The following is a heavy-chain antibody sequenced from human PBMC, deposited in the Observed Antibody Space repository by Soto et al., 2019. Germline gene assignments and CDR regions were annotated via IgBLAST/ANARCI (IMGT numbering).Heavy chain of an antibody. V-gene: IGHV1-3*01. CDR2: VNAGNGNT. Sequence: ASVKVSCKASRYTFTSYAMHWVRQAPGQRLEWMGWVNAGNGNTKYSQKFQGRVTITRDTSASTAYMELSSLRSEDTAVYYCARAGTYSSSWDSYYFDYWGQGTLVTVSS. J-gene: IGHJ4*02. D-gene: IGHD6-13*01. CDR3: ARAGTYSSSWDSYYFDY. CDR1: RYTFTSYA.